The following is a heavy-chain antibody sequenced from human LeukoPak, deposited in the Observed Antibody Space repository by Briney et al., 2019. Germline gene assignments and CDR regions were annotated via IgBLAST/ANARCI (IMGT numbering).Heavy chain of an antibody. V-gene: IGHV5-10-1*01. CDR1: GYNFINHW. Sequence: GESLKISCKGSGYNFINHWITWVRKVPGKGLEWMARIDPSDSYSNYSPSFQGHVTISADKSTNTAYLQWTTLRASDTAMYYCARPSRGGYLDLWGRGTLVTVSS. CDR2: IDPSDSYS. CDR3: ARPSRGGYLDL. J-gene: IGHJ2*01. D-gene: IGHD3-16*01.